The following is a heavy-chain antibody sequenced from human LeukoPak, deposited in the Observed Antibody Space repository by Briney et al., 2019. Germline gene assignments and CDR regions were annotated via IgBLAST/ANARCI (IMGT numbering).Heavy chain of an antibody. J-gene: IGHJ6*03. D-gene: IGHD3-10*01. V-gene: IGHV3-30*02. CDR3: AKDSAFYYIDV. CDR2: IRYNGNNQ. CDR1: GFTFNNYG. Sequence: PGGSLRLSCAASGFTFNNYGMHWVRQAPGKGLEWVAFIRYNGNNQYYADSVKGRFTISRDNSKNTLYLQMNSLKGDDTAVYYCAKDSAFYYIDVWGKRTTVIISS.